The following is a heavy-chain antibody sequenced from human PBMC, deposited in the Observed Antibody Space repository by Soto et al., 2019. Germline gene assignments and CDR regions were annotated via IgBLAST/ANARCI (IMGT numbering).Heavy chain of an antibody. V-gene: IGHV3-30-3*01. D-gene: IGHD3-10*01. CDR1: GFTFSSYA. Sequence: QVQLVESGGGVVQPGRSLRLSCAASGFTFSSYAMHWVRQAPGKGLEWVAVISYDGSNKYYADSVKGRFTISRDNSKNTLYLQMNSLRAEDTAVYYCARASGGGFHYYGSGSHIDYWGQGTLVTVSS. J-gene: IGHJ4*02. CDR2: ISYDGSNK. CDR3: ARASGGGFHYYGSGSHIDY.